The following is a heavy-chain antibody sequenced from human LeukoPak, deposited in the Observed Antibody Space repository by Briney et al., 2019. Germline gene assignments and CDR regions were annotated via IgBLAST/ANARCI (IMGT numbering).Heavy chain of an antibody. CDR2: IYHSGST. D-gene: IGHD6-19*01. CDR1: GGSISSSNW. Sequence: SETLSLTCAVSGGSISSSNWWSWVRQPPGKGLEWIGEIYHSGSTNYNPSLKSRVTISVDKSKNQFSLKLSSVTAADTAVYYCARGPVAVAGLDVGDCWGQGTLVTVSS. V-gene: IGHV4-4*02. CDR3: ARGPVAVAGLDVGDC. J-gene: IGHJ4*02.